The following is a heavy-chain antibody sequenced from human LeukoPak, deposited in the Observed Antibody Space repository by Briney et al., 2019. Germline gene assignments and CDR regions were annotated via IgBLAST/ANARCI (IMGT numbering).Heavy chain of an antibody. CDR1: GYTFIDSY. V-gene: IGHV1-2*02. Sequence: ASVKVSCKASGYTFIDSYIHWVRQAPGQGLEWMGWTNPNNGDTIYAQKFQDRVKMTRDPSITTAYMELTKLRSDDTAVYYCARPDYDDDDSSGTHDWGQGTLVTVSS. J-gene: IGHJ4*02. CDR3: ARPDYDDDDSSGTHD. D-gene: IGHD4-17*01. CDR2: TNPNNGDT.